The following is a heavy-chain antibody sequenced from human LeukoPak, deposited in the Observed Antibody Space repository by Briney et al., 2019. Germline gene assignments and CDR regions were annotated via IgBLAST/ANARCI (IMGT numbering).Heavy chain of an antibody. Sequence: SVKVSCKASGGTFSSYAISWVRQAPGQGLEWMGGIIPIFGTANYAQKFQGRVTITADESTSTAYMELSSLRSEDTAVYYCAGSTVTRLAEYFQHWGRGTLVTVSS. CDR1: GGTFSSYA. V-gene: IGHV1-69*13. CDR2: IIPIFGTA. D-gene: IGHD4-17*01. J-gene: IGHJ1*01. CDR3: AGSTVTRLAEYFQH.